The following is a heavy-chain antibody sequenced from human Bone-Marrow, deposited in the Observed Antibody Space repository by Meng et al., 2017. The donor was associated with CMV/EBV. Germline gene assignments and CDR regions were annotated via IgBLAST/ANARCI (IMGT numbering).Heavy chain of an antibody. J-gene: IGHJ4*02. Sequence: GGSLRLSCVASGFTFTSYLMSWVRQAPGKGLEWVANIKQDGSEAYYEDSVKGRFTISRDNTKNSLYLQMNSLRVEDTAVYYCAREEGDFWGQGNLVTVSS. V-gene: IGHV3-7*01. CDR1: GFTFTSYL. D-gene: IGHD3-3*01. CDR3: AREEGDF. CDR2: IKQDGSEA.